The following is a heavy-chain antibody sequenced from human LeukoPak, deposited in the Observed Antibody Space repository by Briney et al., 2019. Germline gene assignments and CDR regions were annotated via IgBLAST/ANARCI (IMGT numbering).Heavy chain of an antibody. Sequence: GGSLRLSCAASGFTFSNYAVNWVRQAPGKGLEWVSAISGSGGTTYYADSVKGRFTISRDNSKSTLYLQMNSLRAEDTAAYYCAKQPTYGDYVYDWYFDLWGRGTLVTVSS. CDR3: AKQPTYGDYVYDWYFDL. CDR1: GFTFSNYA. J-gene: IGHJ2*01. V-gene: IGHV3-23*01. CDR2: ISGSGGTT. D-gene: IGHD4-17*01.